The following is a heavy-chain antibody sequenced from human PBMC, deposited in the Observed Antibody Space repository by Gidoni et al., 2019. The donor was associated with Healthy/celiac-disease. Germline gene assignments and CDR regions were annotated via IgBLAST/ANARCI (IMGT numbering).Heavy chain of an antibody. V-gene: IGHV6-1*01. Sequence: QVQLQQSGPGLVTPSQTLSLTCAISGDSVSSNPPAWNGTRQSRSRGLEWLGRTYYRSKWYNDYAVAVKSRITINPDTSKNQFSLQLISVTPEDTAVYYCARDCSSTSCYGPDWFDPWGQGTLVTVSS. D-gene: IGHD2-2*01. CDR3: ARDCSSTSCYGPDWFDP. CDR1: GDSVSSNPPA. J-gene: IGHJ5*02. CDR2: TYYRSKWYN.